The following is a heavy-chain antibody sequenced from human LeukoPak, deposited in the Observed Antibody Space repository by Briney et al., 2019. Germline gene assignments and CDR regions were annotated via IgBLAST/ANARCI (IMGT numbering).Heavy chain of an antibody. CDR2: IYYSGST. CDR3: ARDGAIGASLDP. Sequence: NSSETLSLTCAVSGGSISSGGYYWSWIRQHPGKGLEWIGHIYYSGSTYYNPSLKSRVTISVDTSKNQFSLKLSSVTAADTAVYYCARDGAIGASLDPWGQGTLVTVSS. V-gene: IGHV4-31*11. CDR1: GGSISSGGYY. D-gene: IGHD4/OR15-4a*01. J-gene: IGHJ5*02.